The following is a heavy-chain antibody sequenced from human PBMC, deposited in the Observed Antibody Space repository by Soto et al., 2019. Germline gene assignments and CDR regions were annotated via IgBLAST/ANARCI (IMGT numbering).Heavy chain of an antibody. V-gene: IGHV3-74*01. J-gene: IGHJ4*02. CDR1: GLIFSNYR. CDR2: ISNDGSIK. Sequence: EVQLVESGGGLVQPGGSLRLSCAASGLIFSNYRMHWVRQVPGKGLVWVSCISNDGSIKNYADSVKGRFTVSRDNAKNTLYLQMISLRAEDTAVYYCARDTDGLHYWGQGTMVTVSS. CDR3: ARDTDGLHY.